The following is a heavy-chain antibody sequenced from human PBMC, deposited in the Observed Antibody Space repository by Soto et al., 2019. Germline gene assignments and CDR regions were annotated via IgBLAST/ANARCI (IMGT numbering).Heavy chain of an antibody. D-gene: IGHD3-10*01. J-gene: IGHJ5*02. Sequence: LGESLKISCKVPGYNSVNSWISWVRQMPGKGLGWMGRIDPYDSSVNYIASFQGHVTLSVDKSITPAYLQWASLKASDTAIYYCARHPNYFGSGSNCFDPWGQGTLVTVSS. CDR3: ARHPNYFGSGSNCFDP. V-gene: IGHV5-10-1*01. CDR1: GYNSVNSW. CDR2: IDPYDSSV.